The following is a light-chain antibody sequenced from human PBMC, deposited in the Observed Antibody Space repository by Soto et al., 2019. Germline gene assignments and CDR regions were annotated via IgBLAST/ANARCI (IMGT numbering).Light chain of an antibody. CDR2: EVS. V-gene: IGLV2-14*01. J-gene: IGLJ2*01. CDR1: SNYIGTYNY. Sequence: QSALTQPASVSGSPGQSITISCTGTSNYIGTYNYVSWYQHHPGKAPKLLIYEVSNRPSGVSNRFSGSKSGNTASLTISGLQAEDEADYHCTSFTTSNTVVFGGGTKLTFL. CDR3: TSFTTSNTVV.